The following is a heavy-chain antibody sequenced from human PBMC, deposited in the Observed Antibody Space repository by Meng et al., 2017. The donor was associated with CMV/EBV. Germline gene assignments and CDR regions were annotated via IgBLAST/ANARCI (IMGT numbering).Heavy chain of an antibody. CDR3: ARDHFRGGYDLTFDY. CDR1: GFTFSSYA. J-gene: IGHJ4*02. Sequence: GGSLRLSCAASGFTFSSYAMHWVRQAPGKGLVWVAVISYDGSNKYYADSVKGRFTISRDNSKNTLYLQMNSLRAEDTAVYYCARDHFRGGYDLTFDYWGQGTLVTVSS. V-gene: IGHV3-30*04. D-gene: IGHD5-12*01. CDR2: ISYDGSNK.